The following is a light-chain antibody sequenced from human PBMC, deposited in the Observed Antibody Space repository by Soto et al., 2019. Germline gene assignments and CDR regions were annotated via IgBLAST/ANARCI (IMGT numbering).Light chain of an antibody. CDR1: QSVSSN. CDR2: GAS. J-gene: IGKJ4*01. V-gene: IGKV3-15*01. Sequence: EILMTQSPATLSVSPGERATLSCRASQSVSSNLAWYQQKPGQSPRLLIYGASTRATGIPARFSGSGSGTEFTLTISSLQSEDFAVYYCQQYNNWPPLTFGGGTKVESK. CDR3: QQYNNWPPLT.